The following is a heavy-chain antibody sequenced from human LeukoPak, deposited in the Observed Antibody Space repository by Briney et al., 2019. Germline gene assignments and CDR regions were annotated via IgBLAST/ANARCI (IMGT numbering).Heavy chain of an antibody. D-gene: IGHD6-13*01. J-gene: IGHJ6*02. V-gene: IGHV4-34*01. CDR1: GGSFSGYY. Sequence: SETLSLTCAVYGGSFSGYYWTWIRQPPGKGLEWIGEIHYSGSATYNPSPKSRVTISVDTSKNQFSLKLSSVTAADTAVYYCARGRRQQLSYYYYGMDVWGQGTTVTVSS. CDR2: IHYSGSA. CDR3: ARGRRQQLSYYYYGMDV.